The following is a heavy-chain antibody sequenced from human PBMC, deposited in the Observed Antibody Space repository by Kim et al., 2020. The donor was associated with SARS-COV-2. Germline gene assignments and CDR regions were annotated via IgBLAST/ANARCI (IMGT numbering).Heavy chain of an antibody. CDR3: AKDHPSSGWPTFDS. J-gene: IGHJ4*02. CDR1: GFTFSRRA. Sequence: GGSLRLSCAVSGFTFSRRAMSWVRQVPGKGLEWIASVNNNNNPYYADSVKGRFTVSRDITKDTLYLQMNSLRADDTALYYCAKDHPSSGWPTFDSWGQGTLVAVSS. CDR2: VNNNNNP. D-gene: IGHD6-19*01. V-gene: IGHV3-23*05.